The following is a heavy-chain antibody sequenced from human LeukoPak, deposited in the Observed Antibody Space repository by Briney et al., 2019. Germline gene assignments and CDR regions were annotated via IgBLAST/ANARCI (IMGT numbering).Heavy chain of an antibody. CDR1: GFTFSDYY. J-gene: IGHJ3*02. D-gene: IGHD4-17*01. CDR3: ARVPTVTSTHNAFDI. Sequence: GGSLRLSCAASGFTFSDYYMSWIRQAPGKGLEWVSYISSSGSTIYYADSVKGRFTISRDNAKNSLYLQMNSLRAEDTAVYYCARVPTVTSTHNAFDIWAKGQWSPSL. V-gene: IGHV3-11*01. CDR2: ISSSGSTI.